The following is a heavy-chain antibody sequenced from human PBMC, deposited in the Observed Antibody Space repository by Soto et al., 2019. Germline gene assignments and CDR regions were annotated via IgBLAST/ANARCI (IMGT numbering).Heavy chain of an antibody. CDR3: AREGSGLRFLEKAFDI. CDR2: INAGNGNT. D-gene: IGHD3-3*01. J-gene: IGHJ3*02. V-gene: IGHV1-3*01. Sequence: GASVKVSCKASGYTFTSYAMHWVRQAPGQRLEWMGWINAGNGNTKYSQKFQGRVTITRDTSASTAYMELSSLRSEDTAVYYCAREGSGLRFLEKAFDIWGQGTMVTVS. CDR1: GYTFTSYA.